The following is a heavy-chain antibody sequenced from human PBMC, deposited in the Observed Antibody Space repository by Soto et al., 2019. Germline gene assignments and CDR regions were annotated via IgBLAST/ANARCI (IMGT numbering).Heavy chain of an antibody. Sequence: GESLKISCKGSGYIFTSYWIGWVRQMPGKGLEWMGIIYPGDSGTRYSPSFQGQVTISADKSISTAYLQWSSLKASDTAIYYCARVEYYYDSSGSQEKVWFDPWGQGTLVTVSS. V-gene: IGHV5-51*01. CDR3: ARVEYYYDSSGSQEKVWFDP. D-gene: IGHD3-22*01. CDR2: IYPGDSGT. CDR1: GYIFTSYW. J-gene: IGHJ5*02.